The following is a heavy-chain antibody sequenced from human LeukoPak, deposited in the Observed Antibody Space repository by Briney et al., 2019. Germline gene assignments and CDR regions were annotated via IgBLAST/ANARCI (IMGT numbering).Heavy chain of an antibody. J-gene: IGHJ4*02. Sequence: ASVKVSCKASGGTFSSYAISWVRQAPGQGLEWMGGIIPIFGTANYAQKFQGRVTITADESTSTAYMELSSLRSEDTAVYYCARAHCGGDCYSGFDYWGQGTLVTVSS. CDR3: ARAHCGGDCYSGFDY. CDR1: GGTFSSYA. V-gene: IGHV1-69*13. CDR2: IIPIFGTA. D-gene: IGHD2-21*02.